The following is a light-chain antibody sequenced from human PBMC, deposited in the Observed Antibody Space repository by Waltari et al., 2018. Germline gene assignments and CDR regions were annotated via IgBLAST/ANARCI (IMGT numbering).Light chain of an antibody. Sequence: QSALTQPASVPGSPGQSITLSCTGTSSYVGCYNYVSWYQQHPGKAPKLMLYEVSNRPSAVSNRFSGSKSGNTASLTISGLQAEDEADYYCSSYTSSSTPWVFGGGTEVTVL. J-gene: IGLJ3*02. V-gene: IGLV2-14*01. CDR3: SSYTSSSTPWV. CDR1: SSYVGCYNY. CDR2: EVS.